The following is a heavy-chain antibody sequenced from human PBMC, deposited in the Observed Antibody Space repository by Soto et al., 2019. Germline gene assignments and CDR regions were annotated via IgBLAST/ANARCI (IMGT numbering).Heavy chain of an antibody. V-gene: IGHV1-58*02. J-gene: IGHJ4*02. D-gene: IGHD5-12*01. CDR3: AAETHSGYPSFDY. Sequence: SVKVSCKASGYTFTSNGISWVRQARGQRLEWIGWIVVGSGNTNYAQKFQERVTITRDMSTSTAYMELSSLRSEDTAVYYCAAETHSGYPSFDYWGQGTLVTVSS. CDR2: IVVGSGNT. CDR1: GYTFTSNG.